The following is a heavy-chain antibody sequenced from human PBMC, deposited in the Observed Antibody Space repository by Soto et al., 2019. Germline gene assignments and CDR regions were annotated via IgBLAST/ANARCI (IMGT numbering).Heavy chain of an antibody. Sequence: PSATLDLTCNVYGESFSGYSWSGIRQPPGKGLEWIGEINHSGSTNYNKSLQSRVTITVETSKNQFSLKLNSVTAADTAVYCCARGRVTSGWTRAYWGPGTLVTVS. CDR3: ARGRVTSGWTRAY. CDR2: INHSGST. J-gene: IGHJ4*02. V-gene: IGHV4-34*01. D-gene: IGHD1-1*01. CDR1: GESFSGYS.